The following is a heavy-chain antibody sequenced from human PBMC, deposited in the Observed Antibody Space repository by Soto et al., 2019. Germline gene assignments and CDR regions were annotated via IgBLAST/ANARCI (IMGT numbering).Heavy chain of an antibody. D-gene: IGHD6-13*01. CDR2: IIPIFGTT. V-gene: IGHV1-69*12. CDR3: ARVSSSWYKDYFDY. Sequence: QVQLVQSGAEVKKPGSSVKVSCKASGGTFSNCAISWVRQDPGQGLEWMGGIIPIFGTTNYAQRFQGRVTITADESTSTAYMELSSLRSEDTAVYYCARVSSSWYKDYFDYWGQGTLVTVSS. CDR1: GGTFSNCA. J-gene: IGHJ4*02.